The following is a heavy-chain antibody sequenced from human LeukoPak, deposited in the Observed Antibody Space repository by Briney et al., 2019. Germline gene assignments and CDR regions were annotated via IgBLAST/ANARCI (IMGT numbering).Heavy chain of an antibody. Sequence: GGSLRLSCAASGFTFSSYAMSWVRQAPGKGLEWVSTISASGGSAYYADSVKGRFTISRDKSKNTLFLQMNSLRAGDTAVYYCARLMVRGVIMSSPYNYWGQGTLVTVSS. D-gene: IGHD3-10*01. J-gene: IGHJ4*02. CDR3: ARLMVRGVIMSSPYNY. V-gene: IGHV3-23*01. CDR2: ISASGGSA. CDR1: GFTFSSYA.